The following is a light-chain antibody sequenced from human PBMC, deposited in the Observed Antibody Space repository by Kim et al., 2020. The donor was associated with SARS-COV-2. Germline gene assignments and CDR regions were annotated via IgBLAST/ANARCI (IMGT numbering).Light chain of an antibody. J-gene: IGLJ2*01. CDR2: GYN. Sequence: GQRVNISCSGSFSNVGRNTVNWYRQLPGTAPKLLIFGYNQRPSGVPDRFSGSKSGTSASLAISGLQSEDEADYYCAAWDDNLNGVGFGGGTQLTVL. CDR1: FSNVGRNT. CDR3: AAWDDNLNGVG. V-gene: IGLV1-44*01.